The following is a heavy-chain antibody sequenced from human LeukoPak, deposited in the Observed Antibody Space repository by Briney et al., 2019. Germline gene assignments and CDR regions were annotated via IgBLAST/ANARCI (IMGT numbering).Heavy chain of an antibody. CDR3: ARDSVLREYYFDY. V-gene: IGHV3-30-3*01. Sequence: GGSLRLSCAASGFTFSSYSMHWVRQAPGKGLEWVAVISYDGSNKYYADSVKGRFTISRDNAKNTLYLQTNSLRAEDTAVYYCARDSVLREYYFDYWGQGTLVTVSS. D-gene: IGHD3-16*01. CDR2: ISYDGSNK. J-gene: IGHJ4*02. CDR1: GFTFSSYS.